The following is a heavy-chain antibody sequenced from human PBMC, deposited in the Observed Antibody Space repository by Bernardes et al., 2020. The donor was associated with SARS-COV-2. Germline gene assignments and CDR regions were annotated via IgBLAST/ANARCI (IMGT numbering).Heavy chain of an antibody. CDR1: GFSLSTSGVG. CDR3: AHRAGVWVRSGFDP. V-gene: IGHV2-5*02. J-gene: IGHJ5*02. CDR2: IYWDDDK. Sequence: GPTLVKPTQTLTLTCTFSGFSLSTSGVGVGWIRQPPGKALEWLALIYWDDDKRYSPSLKSRLTITKDTSKNQVVLTTTNMDPVDTATYYCAHRAGVWVRSGFDPWGQGTLVTVSS. D-gene: IGHD3-10*01.